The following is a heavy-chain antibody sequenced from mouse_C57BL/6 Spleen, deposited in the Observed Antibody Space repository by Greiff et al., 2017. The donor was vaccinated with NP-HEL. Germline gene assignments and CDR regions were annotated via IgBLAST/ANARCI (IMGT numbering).Heavy chain of an antibody. Sequence: EVQRVESGGDLVKPGGSLKLSCAASGFTFSSYGMSWVRQTPDKRLEWVATISSGGSYTYYPDSVKGRFTISRDNAKNTLYLQMSSLKSEDTAMYYCARPSIYYDYDNYAMDYWGQGTSVTVSS. CDR1: GFTFSSYG. J-gene: IGHJ4*01. CDR2: ISSGGSYT. D-gene: IGHD2-4*01. V-gene: IGHV5-6*01. CDR3: ARPSIYYDYDNYAMDY.